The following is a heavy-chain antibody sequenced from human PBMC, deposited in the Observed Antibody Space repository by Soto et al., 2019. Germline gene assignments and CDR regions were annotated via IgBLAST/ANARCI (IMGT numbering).Heavy chain of an antibody. CDR3: AKQSVYDIWTGYPDYFDY. CDR1: GFTFGSYA. Sequence: GGSLRLSCAASGFTFGSYAMSWVRKAPGNGLEWVSAISVSGGSTYYADSVQGRFTISRDNSKNTPYLQMHSLSAEDTAVDYCAKQSVYDIWTGYPDYFDYWGQGTLVTVSS. V-gene: IGHV3-23*01. D-gene: IGHD3-9*01. J-gene: IGHJ4*02. CDR2: ISVSGGST.